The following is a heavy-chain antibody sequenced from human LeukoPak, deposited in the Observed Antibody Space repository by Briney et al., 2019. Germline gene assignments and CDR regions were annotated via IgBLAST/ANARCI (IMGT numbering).Heavy chain of an antibody. J-gene: IGHJ2*01. CDR3: ARRDSSSYWFFDL. CDR1: RASLSSYY. CDR2: FSYSGST. D-gene: IGHD3-22*01. V-gene: IGHV4-59*08. Sequence: PPETPSLTCALSRASLSSYYWSCIRQTSRKGVESNGYFSYSGSTNYNPSLKSRVSISVDTSKSEFSLKLNSVTAADTAVYFCARRDSSSYWFFDLWGRGTLVSVSS.